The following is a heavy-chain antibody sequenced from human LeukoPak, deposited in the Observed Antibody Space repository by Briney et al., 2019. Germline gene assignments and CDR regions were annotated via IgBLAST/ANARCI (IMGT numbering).Heavy chain of an antibody. Sequence: SSVKVSCKASGGTFSSYAISWVRQAPGQGLEWMGRIIPILGIANYAQKFQGRVTITADKSTSTAYMELSSLRSEDTAVYYCARDVDYNKAYYFDCWGQGTLVTVSS. CDR1: GGTFSSYA. CDR2: IIPILGIA. V-gene: IGHV1-69*04. D-gene: IGHD4-11*01. CDR3: ARDVDYNKAYYFDC. J-gene: IGHJ4*02.